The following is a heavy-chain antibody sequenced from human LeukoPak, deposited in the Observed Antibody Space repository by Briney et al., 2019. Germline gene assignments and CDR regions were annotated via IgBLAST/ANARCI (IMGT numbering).Heavy chain of an antibody. Sequence: SETLSLTCTVTGGSISRGDNYWSWVRQPPGKGLEWIGYISYSGSTSYNPYLKSRVTISLDTSKNHFSLKLSSATAADTAVYYCAREIYNYGVYFFDYWGQGTLATVSS. CDR1: GGSISRGDNY. J-gene: IGHJ4*02. D-gene: IGHD5-18*01. V-gene: IGHV4-30-4*08. CDR2: ISYSGST. CDR3: AREIYNYGVYFFDY.